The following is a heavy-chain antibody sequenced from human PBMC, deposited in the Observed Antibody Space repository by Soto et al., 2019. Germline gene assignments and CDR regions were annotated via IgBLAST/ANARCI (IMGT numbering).Heavy chain of an antibody. CDR3: ARTTNLEWLYFDF. J-gene: IGHJ4*02. Sequence: QVQLQESGPGLVKPSETLSLTCTVSGCSISNHYWSWFRQPPGKGLEWIGFLHYTGSTNYNPSLKSRVTISVETYRNQFSLKFSSVTAADTAVYYCARTTNLEWLYFDFWGQGTLVTVSS. V-gene: IGHV4-59*11. CDR2: LHYTGST. CDR1: GCSISNHY. D-gene: IGHD3-3*01.